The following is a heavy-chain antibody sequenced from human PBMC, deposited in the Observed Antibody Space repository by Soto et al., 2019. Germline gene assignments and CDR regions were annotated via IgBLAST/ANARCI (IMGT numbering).Heavy chain of an antibody. CDR3: ARGPSSLTRFDY. D-gene: IGHD2-2*01. CDR2: ISYDGSNK. Sequence: GGSLRLSCAASGFTFSSYAMHWVCQAPGKGLEWVAVISYDGSNKYYADSVKGRFTISRDNSKNTLYLQMNSLRAKDTAIYYCARGPSSLTRFDYWGQGTLVTVSS. J-gene: IGHJ4*02. V-gene: IGHV3-30-3*01. CDR1: GFTFSSYA.